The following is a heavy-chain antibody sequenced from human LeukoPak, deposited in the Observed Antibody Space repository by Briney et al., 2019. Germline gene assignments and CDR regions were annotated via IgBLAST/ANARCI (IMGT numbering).Heavy chain of an antibody. J-gene: IGHJ5*02. V-gene: IGHV4-59*01. D-gene: IGHD3-16*01. Sequence: SGTLSLTCTVSGSSFTSYYWNWIRQPPGKGLEWIGYILYSGTTNYNPSLNSRVTMSLDTSKNQFSLEMSSVTAADTAVYYCARRIIARGLGQENWFDPWGQGILVTVSS. CDR2: ILYSGTT. CDR1: GSSFTSYY. CDR3: ARRIIARGLGQENWFDP.